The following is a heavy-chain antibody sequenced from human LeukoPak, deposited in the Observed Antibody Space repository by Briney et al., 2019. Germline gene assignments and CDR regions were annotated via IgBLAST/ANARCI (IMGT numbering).Heavy chain of an antibody. CDR2: ISYDGSNK. V-gene: IGHV3-30*18. Sequence: PGGSLRLSCAASGFTFNNYGMHWVRQAPGKGLEGVAVISYDGSNKYYADSVKGRFTISRDNSKNTLYLQMNSLRAEDTAVYYCANENYYDSSGYVDHWGQGTLVTVSS. J-gene: IGHJ4*02. CDR1: GFTFNNYG. CDR3: ANENYYDSSGYVDH. D-gene: IGHD3-22*01.